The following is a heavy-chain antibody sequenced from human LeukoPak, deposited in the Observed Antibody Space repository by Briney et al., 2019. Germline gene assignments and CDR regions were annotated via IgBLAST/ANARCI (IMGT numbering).Heavy chain of an antibody. Sequence: GGSLRLSCAASGFTVSSSYMSWVRQAPGKGLEWVSVIYSGGSTYYADSVKGRFAISRDNSNNTLYLQMNSLRDEDTAVYYCARSDRGLSRAWGQGTLVTVSS. CDR2: IYSGGST. D-gene: IGHD3-10*01. CDR3: ARSDRGLSRA. CDR1: GFTVSSSY. J-gene: IGHJ5*02. V-gene: IGHV3-53*01.